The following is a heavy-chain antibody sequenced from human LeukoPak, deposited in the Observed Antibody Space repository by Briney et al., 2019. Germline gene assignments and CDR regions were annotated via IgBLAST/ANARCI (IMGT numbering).Heavy chain of an antibody. D-gene: IGHD2-21*01. V-gene: IGHV3-53*04. CDR1: GFTVSSNY. Sequence: GGSLRLSCAASGFTVSSNYMSWVRQAPGKVLEWVSVIYSGGSTYYADSVKGRFTISRHNSKNTLYLQMNSLRAEDTAVYYCAREMVGIDYYFDYWGQGTLVTVSS. J-gene: IGHJ4*02. CDR2: IYSGGST. CDR3: AREMVGIDYYFDY.